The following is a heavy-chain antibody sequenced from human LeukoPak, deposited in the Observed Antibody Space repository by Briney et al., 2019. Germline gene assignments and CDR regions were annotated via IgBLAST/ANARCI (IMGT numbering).Heavy chain of an antibody. Sequence: SETLSLTCTVSGGSVSSGSYYWTWIRQPPGKGLEWIGYISYSGSTNFNPSLKSRVTISVDTSKNQFSLNLSSVTAADTAVYYCARGTYSKPVDYWGQGTLVTVSS. J-gene: IGHJ4*02. CDR1: GGSVSSGSYY. V-gene: IGHV4-61*01. CDR3: ARGTYSKPVDY. CDR2: ISYSGST. D-gene: IGHD4-11*01.